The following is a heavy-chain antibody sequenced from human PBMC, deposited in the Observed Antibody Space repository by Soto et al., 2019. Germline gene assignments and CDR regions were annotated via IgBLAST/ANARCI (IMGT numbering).Heavy chain of an antibody. CDR3: ARDQWFGEIGHGMDV. V-gene: IGHV4-61*01. J-gene: IGHJ6*02. CDR1: GGSVTSVSYY. Sequence: SETLSLTCIVSGGSVTSVSYYWSWIRQPPGKGLEWIGYIYYSGSTNYNPSLKSRVTMSLDTSKNQFSLKMRSVTAADTAMYFCARDQWFGEIGHGMDVWGQGTTVTVSS. D-gene: IGHD3-10*01. CDR2: IYYSGST.